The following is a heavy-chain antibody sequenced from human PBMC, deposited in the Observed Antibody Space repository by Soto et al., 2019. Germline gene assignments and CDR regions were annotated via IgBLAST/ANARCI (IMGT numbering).Heavy chain of an antibody. J-gene: IGHJ6*02. V-gene: IGHV4-39*01. CDR1: GGSISGSTYY. CDR3: ARHSRYCINDFCYTASYYHGMAV. D-gene: IGHD2-8*01. CDR2: FCYGGSS. Sequence: SETLSLTCTVSGGSISGSTYYWGWVRQPPGKGLEWFGCFCYGGSSFYTTYLPSRVTISVDTSQDQFSLKLSSVTAADTAVYYCARHSRYCINDFCYTASYYHGMAVWGQGTTVTVSS.